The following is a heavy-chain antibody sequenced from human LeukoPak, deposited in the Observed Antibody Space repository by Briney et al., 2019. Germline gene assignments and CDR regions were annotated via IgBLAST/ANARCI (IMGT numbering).Heavy chain of an antibody. D-gene: IGHD2-2*01. CDR3: ARGPASIVVVPAGHYYYYMDV. V-gene: IGHV4-34*01. Sequence: SETLSLTCAVYGGSFSGYYWSWIRQPPGKGLEWIGEINHSGSTNYNPSLKSRVTISVDTSKNQFSLKLSSVTAADTAVYYCARGPASIVVVPAGHYYYYMDVWGQGTLVTVSS. J-gene: IGHJ6*03. CDR2: INHSGST. CDR1: GGSFSGYY.